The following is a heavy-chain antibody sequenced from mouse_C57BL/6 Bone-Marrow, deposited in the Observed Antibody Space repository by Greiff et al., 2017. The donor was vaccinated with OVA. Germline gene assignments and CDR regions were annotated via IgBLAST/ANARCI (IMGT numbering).Heavy chain of an antibody. CDR3: ARRDYSWFAY. CDR2: IYPGDGDT. V-gene: IGHV1-82*01. Sequence: QVHVKQSGPQLVKPGASVKISCKASGYAFSSSWMNWVKQRPGKGLEWIGRIYPGDGDTNYNGKFKGKATLTADKSSSTAYMQLSSLTSEDSAVYFCARRDYSWFAYWGQGTLVTVSA. CDR1: GYAFSSSW. J-gene: IGHJ3*01. D-gene: IGHD1-1*01.